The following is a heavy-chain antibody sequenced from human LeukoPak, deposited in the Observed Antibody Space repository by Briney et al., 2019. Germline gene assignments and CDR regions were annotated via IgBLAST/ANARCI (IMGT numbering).Heavy chain of an antibody. CDR1: GGSISSYY. CDR2: IYYSGST. V-gene: IGHV4-59*01. D-gene: IGHD2-21*01. J-gene: IGHJ3*02. Sequence: SETLSLTCNLSGGSISSYYWSWIRQPPGKGLEWIGYIYYSGSTNYNPSLKSRVTISVDTSKNQFSLKLSSVTAADTAVYYCARDRGGGAFDIWGQGTMVTVSS. CDR3: ARDRGGGAFDI.